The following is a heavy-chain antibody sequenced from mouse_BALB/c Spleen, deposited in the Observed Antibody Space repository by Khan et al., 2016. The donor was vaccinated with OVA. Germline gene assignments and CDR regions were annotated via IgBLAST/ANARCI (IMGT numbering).Heavy chain of an antibody. V-gene: IGHV3-2*02. CDR2: ISYSGRT. J-gene: IGHJ3*01. CDR3: VRGRAY. CDR1: GYSITSDYA. D-gene: IGHD3-3*01. Sequence: EVQLQESGPGLVKPSLSLSLTCTVTGYSITSDYAWNWIRQFPGHKLEWMGYISYSGRTSYTPSLKSRISINRDPSKNQFFLQLNSVTTEDTATYFCVRGRAYWGQGTLVTVSA.